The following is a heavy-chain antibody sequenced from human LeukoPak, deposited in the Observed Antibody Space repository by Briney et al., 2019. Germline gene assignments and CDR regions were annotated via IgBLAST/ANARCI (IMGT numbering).Heavy chain of an antibody. CDR3: AKCDSASDLWSGP. D-gene: IGHD3-3*01. Sequence: SGGSLRLSCAASGFDFGAYEMNWVRQAPGKGLEWVAYFAGSDTTKYYADSVRGRFTISRDNSKNTLELQMNSLRVEDTAVYYCAKCDSASDLWSGPWGQGTLVTVSS. V-gene: IGHV3-48*03. CDR2: FAGSDTTK. J-gene: IGHJ5*02. CDR1: GFDFGAYE.